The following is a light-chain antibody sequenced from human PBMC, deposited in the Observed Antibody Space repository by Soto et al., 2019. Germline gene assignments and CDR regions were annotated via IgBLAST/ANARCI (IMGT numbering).Light chain of an antibody. CDR2: DAS. J-gene: IGKJ1*01. V-gene: IGKV1-5*01. CDR3: QQYSSFWT. CDR1: QNIHSW. Sequence: DIQMTQSPSALSASVGDRVTITCRASQNIHSWLAWYQQKPGKVPKLLIYDASSVKSGVPSRFSGSRSGTEFTLTTNSLQPDDFATYYCQQYSSFWTFGQGTKVDIK.